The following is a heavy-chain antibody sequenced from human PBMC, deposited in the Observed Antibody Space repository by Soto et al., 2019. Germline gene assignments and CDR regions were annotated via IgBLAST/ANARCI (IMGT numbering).Heavy chain of an antibody. D-gene: IGHD6-13*01. CDR2: IKQDGSEK. Sequence: GGSLRLSCAASGFTFSSYWMSWVRQAPGKGLEWVANIKQDGSEKYYVDSVKGRFTISRDNAKNSLYLQMNSLRAEDTAVYYCARDPARGIAGCSAFDIWGQGTMVTVS. CDR1: GFTFSSYW. J-gene: IGHJ3*02. CDR3: ARDPARGIAGCSAFDI. V-gene: IGHV3-7*01.